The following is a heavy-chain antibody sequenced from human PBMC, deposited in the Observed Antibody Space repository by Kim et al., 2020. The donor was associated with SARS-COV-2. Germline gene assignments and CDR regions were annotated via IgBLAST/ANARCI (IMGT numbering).Heavy chain of an antibody. J-gene: IGHJ4*02. D-gene: IGHD3-22*01. Sequence: ASVKVSCKASGYSFASYGICWVRQAPGQGPEWMGWISGYNGNTKFTQKLQGRVTMTTDTSTSTAYMELRSLRSDDTAVYYCARGPRDSSGFPYFYWGQGTLVTVSS. CDR2: ISGYNGNT. V-gene: IGHV1-18*01. CDR1: GYSFASYG. CDR3: ARGPRDSSGFPYFY.